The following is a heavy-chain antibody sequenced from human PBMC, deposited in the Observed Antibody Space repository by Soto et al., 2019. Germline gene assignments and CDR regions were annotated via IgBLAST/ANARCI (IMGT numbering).Heavy chain of an antibody. D-gene: IGHD3-22*01. Sequence: QVQLQESRPGLVKPSETLSLSCTVSGGSITPYYWSWIRQPPGKGLEWIGYIYFAGTTTYNPSLKSRVTISVDTSENQFSLKLTSVTAADTAVYYCARLGGYFQALDSWGQGTLVTVSS. V-gene: IGHV4-59*08. CDR2: IYFAGTT. J-gene: IGHJ4*02. CDR3: ARLGGYFQALDS. CDR1: GGSITPYY.